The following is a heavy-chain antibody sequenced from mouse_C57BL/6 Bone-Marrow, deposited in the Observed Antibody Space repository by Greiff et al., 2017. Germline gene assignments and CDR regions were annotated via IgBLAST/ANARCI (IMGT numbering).Heavy chain of an antibody. CDR3: ARDTTTVVANFDY. Sequence: QVQLQQPGAELVKPGASVKLSCKASGYTFTSYWMQWVKQRPGQGLEWIGEIDPSDSDTNYNQKFKGKATLTVDTSSSTAYMQLSSLTSEDSAVYYCARDTTTVVANFDYWGQGTTLTVSS. D-gene: IGHD1-1*01. CDR2: IDPSDSDT. V-gene: IGHV1-50*01. J-gene: IGHJ2*01. CDR1: GYTFTSYW.